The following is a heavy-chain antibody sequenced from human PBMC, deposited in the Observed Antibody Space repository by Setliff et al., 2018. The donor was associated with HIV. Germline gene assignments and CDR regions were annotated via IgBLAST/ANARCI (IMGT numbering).Heavy chain of an antibody. CDR3: VRPVREPVD. D-gene: IGHD6-19*01. CDR1: GFTFSTYA. V-gene: IGHV3-23*01. J-gene: IGHJ4*02. Sequence: GGSLRLSCAASGFTFSTYAMGWVRQAPGKGLEWVSTIGAVGGPTHYADSVKGRFTISRDNAKNSVYLQMNSLRAEDTAMYYCVRPVREPVDWGRGTLVTVSS. CDR2: IGAVGGPT.